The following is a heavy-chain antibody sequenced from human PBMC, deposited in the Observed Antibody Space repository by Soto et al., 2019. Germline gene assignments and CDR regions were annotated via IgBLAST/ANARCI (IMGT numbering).Heavy chain of an antibody. J-gene: IGHJ6*03. CDR1: GYTFTGYY. CDR3: ARGTAGDFWSGYYSSTYMDV. CDR2: INPNSGGT. D-gene: IGHD3-3*01. V-gene: IGHV1-2*04. Sequence: ASVKVSCKASGYTFTGYYMHWVRQAPGQGLEWMGWINPNSGGTNYAQKFQGWVTMTRDTSIGTAYMELSRLRSDDTAVYYCARGTAGDFWSGYYSSTYMDVWGKGTTVTAP.